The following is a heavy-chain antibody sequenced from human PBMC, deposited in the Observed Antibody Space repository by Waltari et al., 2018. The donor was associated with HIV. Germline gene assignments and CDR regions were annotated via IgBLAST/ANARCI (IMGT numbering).Heavy chain of an antibody. CDR1: GGSISSSSYY. J-gene: IGHJ4*02. D-gene: IGHD6-19*01. Sequence: QLQLQESGPGLVKPSETLSLHCTVSGGSISSSSYYWGWIRQPPGKGLEWIGSIHYSGSTYYNPSLKSRVTISVDTSKNQFSLKLSSVTAADTAVYYCARHDYSSGWYDYWGQGTLVTVSS. CDR2: IHYSGST. V-gene: IGHV4-39*01. CDR3: ARHDYSSGWYDY.